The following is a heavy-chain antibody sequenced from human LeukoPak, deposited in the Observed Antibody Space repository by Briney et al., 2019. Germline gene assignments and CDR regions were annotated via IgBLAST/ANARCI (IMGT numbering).Heavy chain of an antibody. Sequence: GGSLRLSCAASGFIFSSYAMSWVRQAPGKGLEGVSSISDSGGSTSNADSVKGRFTISRDNSKNTLYLQMNSLRAEDTAVYYCVRGGYSGYEYAFDIWGQGTMVTVSS. D-gene: IGHD5-12*01. CDR1: GFIFSSYA. V-gene: IGHV3-23*01. J-gene: IGHJ3*02. CDR2: ISDSGGST. CDR3: VRGGYSGYEYAFDI.